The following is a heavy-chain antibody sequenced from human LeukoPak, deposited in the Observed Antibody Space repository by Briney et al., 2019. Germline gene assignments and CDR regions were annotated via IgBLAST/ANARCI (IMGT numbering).Heavy chain of an antibody. CDR3: ARGRFLEWLLATPYMDV. V-gene: IGHV3-48*01. D-gene: IGHD3-3*01. CDR2: ISSSSSTI. Sequence: LSGGSLRLSCAASGFTFSSYSMNWVRQAPGKGLEWVSYISSSSSTIYYADSVKGRFTISRDNAKNSLYLQMNSLRAEDTAVYYCARGRFLEWLLATPYMDVWGKGTTVTVSS. CDR1: GFTFSSYS. J-gene: IGHJ6*03.